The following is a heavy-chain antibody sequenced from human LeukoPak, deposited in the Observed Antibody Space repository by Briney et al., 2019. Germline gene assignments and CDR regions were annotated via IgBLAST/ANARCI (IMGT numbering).Heavy chain of an antibody. CDR3: AKRPSTSWHEDTFDI. CDR2: ISGSGSGGST. V-gene: IGHV3-23*01. J-gene: IGHJ3*02. Sequence: PGGSLRLSCAPSGFTFSNYAVSWLRQAPGKGLEWVSAISGSGSGGSTYYADSVKGRFTISRDNSKNTLYLQMSSLRGEDTAVYYCAKRPSTSWHEDTFDIWGQGTMVTVSS. D-gene: IGHD2-2*01. CDR1: GFTFSNYA.